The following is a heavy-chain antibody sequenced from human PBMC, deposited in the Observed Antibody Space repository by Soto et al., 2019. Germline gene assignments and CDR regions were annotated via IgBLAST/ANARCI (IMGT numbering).Heavy chain of an antibody. CDR2: ISGSGGST. D-gene: IGHD6-6*01. Sequence: GGSLRLSCAASGFTFSSYAMSWVRQAPGKGLEWVSAISGSGGSTYYADSVKGRFTISRDNSKNTLYLQMNSLRAEDTAVYYCAKSGFGIAARYYYYYMDVWGKGTTVTVSS. J-gene: IGHJ6*03. CDR1: GFTFSSYA. CDR3: AKSGFGIAARYYYYYMDV. V-gene: IGHV3-23*01.